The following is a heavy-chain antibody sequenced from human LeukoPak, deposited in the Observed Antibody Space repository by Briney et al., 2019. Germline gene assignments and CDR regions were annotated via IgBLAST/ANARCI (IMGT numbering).Heavy chain of an antibody. V-gene: IGHV3-7*01. CDR3: ARDPPRRRHDY. Sequence: GGSLTLSCAASGFPLSSYRMSWVRQAPGKGLEWVANIKQDGSEKYYVDSVKGRFTISRDNAKNSLYLQMNSLRAGDTAVYYCARDPPRRRHDYWGQGTLVTVSS. D-gene: IGHD1-14*01. CDR1: GFPLSSYR. CDR2: IKQDGSEK. J-gene: IGHJ4*02.